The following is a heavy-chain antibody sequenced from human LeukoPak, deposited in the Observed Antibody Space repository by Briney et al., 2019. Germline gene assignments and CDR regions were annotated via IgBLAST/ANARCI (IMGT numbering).Heavy chain of an antibody. CDR1: GFTFSSYA. J-gene: IGHJ4*02. CDR2: ISYDGSNK. D-gene: IGHD2-2*01. V-gene: IGHV3-30*04. CDR3: ARGRAVPFDY. Sequence: GRSLRLSCAASGFTFSSYAMHWVRQAPGKGLEWVAVISYDGSNKYYADSVKGRFTISRDNSKNTLYLQMNSLRAEDTAVHYCARGRAVPFDYWGQGTLVTVSS.